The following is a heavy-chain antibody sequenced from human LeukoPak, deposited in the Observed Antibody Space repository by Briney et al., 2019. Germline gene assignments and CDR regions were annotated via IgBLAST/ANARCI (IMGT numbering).Heavy chain of an antibody. CDR3: ARLNDYYYYYMDV. Sequence: PSETLSLTCTVSGGSISSSNYYWGWIRQPPGKGLEWIGSIHYSGNTYYSPSLKSRVTVSVDTSKNQFSLKLSSVTAADTAVYYCARLNDYYYYYMDVWGKGTTATVSS. J-gene: IGHJ6*03. CDR2: IHYSGNT. V-gene: IGHV4-39*01. CDR1: GGSISSSNYY.